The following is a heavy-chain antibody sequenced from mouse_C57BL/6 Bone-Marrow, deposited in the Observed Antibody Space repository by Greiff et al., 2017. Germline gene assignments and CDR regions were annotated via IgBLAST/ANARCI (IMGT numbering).Heavy chain of an antibody. V-gene: IGHV1-55*01. D-gene: IGHD4-1*01. CDR1: GYTFTSYW. CDR3: ARSGPLGRSFDY. J-gene: IGHJ2*01. Sequence: VQLQQPGAELVKPGASVKMSCKASGYTFTSYWITWVKQRPGQGLEWIGDIYPTSGRTNYNEKLKSKAILTVDTSSNTAYIQLSSLTSEASAVFYCARSGPLGRSFDYWGRGTTLTVSS. CDR2: IYPTSGRT.